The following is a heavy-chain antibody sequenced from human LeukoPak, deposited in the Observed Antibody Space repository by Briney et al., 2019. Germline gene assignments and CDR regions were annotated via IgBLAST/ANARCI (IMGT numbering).Heavy chain of an antibody. CDR1: GGSISSYY. CDR3: ARGERVYSGYDYVAVAVQFDY. D-gene: IGHD5-12*01. V-gene: IGHV4-59*01. Sequence: SETLSLTCTVSGGSISSYYWSWIRQPPGKGLEWIGYIYYSGSTNYNPSLKSRVTISVDTSKNQFSLKLSSVTAADTAVYYCARGERVYSGYDYVAVAVQFDYRGQGTLVTVSS. J-gene: IGHJ4*02. CDR2: IYYSGST.